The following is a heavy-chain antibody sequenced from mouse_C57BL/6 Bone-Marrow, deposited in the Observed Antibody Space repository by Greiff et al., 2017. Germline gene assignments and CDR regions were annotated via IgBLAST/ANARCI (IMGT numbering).Heavy chain of an antibody. Sequence: VQLQQPGAELVRPGTSVKLSCKASGYTFTSYWMHWVKQRPGQGLEWIGVSDPSDSYTNYNQKFKGKATLTVDTSSSTAYMQRSSLTSEDSAVYYCARLRAFDYYGSSFDYWGQGTTLTVSS. J-gene: IGHJ2*01. CDR2: SDPSDSYT. CDR3: ARLRAFDYYGSSFDY. V-gene: IGHV1-59*01. CDR1: GYTFTSYW. D-gene: IGHD1-1*01.